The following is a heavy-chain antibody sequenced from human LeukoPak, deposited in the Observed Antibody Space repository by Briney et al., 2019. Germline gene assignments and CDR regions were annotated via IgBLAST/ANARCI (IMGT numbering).Heavy chain of an antibody. J-gene: IGHJ6*02. D-gene: IGHD3-10*01. CDR1: GFTFSDYY. Sequence: GGSLRLSCAASGFTFSDYYMSWIRQAPGKGLEWVSYISSSSSSTNYADSVKGRFTISRDNAMNSLYLQMNSLRAEDTAVYYCARDLGYGSGDYYYGMDVWGQGTTVTVSS. CDR3: ARDLGYGSGDYYYGMDV. V-gene: IGHV3-11*05. CDR2: ISSSSSST.